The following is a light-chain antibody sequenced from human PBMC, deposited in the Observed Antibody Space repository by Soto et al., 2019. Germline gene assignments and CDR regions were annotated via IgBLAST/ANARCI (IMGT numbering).Light chain of an antibody. V-gene: IGKV3-15*01. CDR1: QSVSTN. Sequence: VMTQSPATLSVSPGERAALSCRASQSVSTNLAWYQQKPGQPPRLLIYGASSRPTGIPARFSGSGSGTEFTLTISSLQSEDFAVYYCQQYNNWPTWTFGQGTKVDIK. CDR2: GAS. CDR3: QQYNNWPTWT. J-gene: IGKJ1*01.